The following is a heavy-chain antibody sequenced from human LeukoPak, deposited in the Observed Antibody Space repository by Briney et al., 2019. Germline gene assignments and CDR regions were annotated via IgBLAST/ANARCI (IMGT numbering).Heavy chain of an antibody. CDR3: ASPEDGGNSYSFDY. CDR2: IRSDGSDK. J-gene: IGHJ4*02. CDR1: GFTFSTYG. D-gene: IGHD4-23*01. Sequence: PGGSLRLSCAASGFTFSTYGMHWVRQAPGKGLELVAFIRSDGSDKYYADSVKGRFTISRDNSKNTLFLQMNSLRPEDTAVYYCASPEDGGNSYSFDYWGKGTLVTVSS. V-gene: IGHV3-30*02.